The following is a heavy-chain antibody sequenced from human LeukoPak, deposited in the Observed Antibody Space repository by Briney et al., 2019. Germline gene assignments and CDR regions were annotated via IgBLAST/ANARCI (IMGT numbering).Heavy chain of an antibody. CDR1: GFTFSSYD. Sequence: GGSLRLSCAASGFTFSSYDMHWVRQAPGKGPEWVGRIKSKTDGGTTDYAAPVKGRFTISRDDSKNTLYLQMNSLKTEDTAVYYCTLSGWVQGENYYYMDVWGKGTTVTVS. CDR3: TLSGWVQGENYYYMDV. CDR2: IKSKTDGGTT. V-gene: IGHV3-15*01. D-gene: IGHD6-19*01. J-gene: IGHJ6*03.